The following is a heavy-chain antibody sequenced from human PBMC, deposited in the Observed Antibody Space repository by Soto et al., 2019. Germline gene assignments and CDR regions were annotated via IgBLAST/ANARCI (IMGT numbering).Heavy chain of an antibody. Sequence: EVQLVESGGGLVQPGGSLRLSCAASGFTFSSYWMSWVRQAPGKGLEWVANIKQDGSEKYYVDSVKGRFTISRDNAKNSLCLQMNSLRAEDTAVYYCASREWLVRGWDGYWGQGTLVTVSS. V-gene: IGHV3-7*01. CDR1: GFTFSSYW. CDR2: IKQDGSEK. D-gene: IGHD6-19*01. CDR3: ASREWLVRGWDGY. J-gene: IGHJ4*02.